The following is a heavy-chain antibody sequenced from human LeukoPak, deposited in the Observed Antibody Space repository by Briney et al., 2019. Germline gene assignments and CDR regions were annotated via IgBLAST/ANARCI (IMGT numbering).Heavy chain of an antibody. Sequence: GGSLRLSCATSGFTFSSYAMHWVRQAPGKGLEWVAVISYDGSNKYYADSVKGRFTISRDNSKNTLYLQMNSLRAEDTAVYYCARSVGTWGSDSYGQLTLGYWGQGTLVTVSS. J-gene: IGHJ4*02. CDR1: GFTFSSYA. D-gene: IGHD5-18*01. CDR2: ISYDGSNK. V-gene: IGHV3-30-3*01. CDR3: ARSVGTWGSDSYGQLTLGY.